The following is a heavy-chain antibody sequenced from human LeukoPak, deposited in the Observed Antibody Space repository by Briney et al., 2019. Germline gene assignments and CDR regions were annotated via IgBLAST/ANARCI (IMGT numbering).Heavy chain of an antibody. Sequence: PGGSLRLSCAASGFIFGHYWMSWVRQAPGKGLEWVANIKEDGTMKFYADSVKGRFTISRDNAKKSLLLRMNSLRAEDMAVYYCARRRVAKDLWGQGTLVTVSS. J-gene: IGHJ4*02. CDR2: IKEDGTMK. CDR1: GFIFGHYW. CDR3: ARRRVAKDL. V-gene: IGHV3-7*01. D-gene: IGHD2-21*01.